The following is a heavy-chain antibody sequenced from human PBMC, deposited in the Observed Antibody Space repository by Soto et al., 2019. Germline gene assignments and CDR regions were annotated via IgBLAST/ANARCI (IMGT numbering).Heavy chain of an antibody. CDR1: GGSISSYY. V-gene: IGHV4-59*08. J-gene: IGHJ6*02. D-gene: IGHD2-21*02. Sequence: ETLSLTCTVSGGSISSYYWSWIRQPPGKGLEWIGYIYYSGSTNYDPSLKSRVTISVDTSKNQFSLKLSSVTAADTAVYYCARPNCAGDCNSGYGYLDVWGQGTTVTVSS. CDR2: IYYSGST. CDR3: ARPNCAGDCNSGYGYLDV.